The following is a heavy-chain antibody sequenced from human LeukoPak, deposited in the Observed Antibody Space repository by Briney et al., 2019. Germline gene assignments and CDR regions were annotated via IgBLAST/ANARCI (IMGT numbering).Heavy chain of an antibody. CDR1: GGSISSGSYY. CDR3: ARAGGSSWYSVDYYYYYYMDV. Sequence: SSETLSLTCTVSGGSISSGSYYWSWIRQPAGKGLEWIGRIYTSGSTNYNPSLKSRVTISVDTSKNQFSLKLSSVTAADTAVYYCARAGGSSWYSVDYYYYYYMDVWGKGTTVTISS. J-gene: IGHJ6*03. CDR2: IYTSGST. D-gene: IGHD6-13*01. V-gene: IGHV4-61*02.